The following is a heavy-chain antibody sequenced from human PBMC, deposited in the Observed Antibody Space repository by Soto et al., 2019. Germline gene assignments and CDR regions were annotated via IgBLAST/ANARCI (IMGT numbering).Heavy chain of an antibody. V-gene: IGHV3-30-3*01. CDR2: ISYDGSNK. Sequence: QVQLVESGGGVVQPGRSLRLSCAASGFTFSSFSLHWVRQAPGKGLEWLALISYDGSNKYNADSVKGRFTISRDNSNNTLYMQLNSQRPEDTAVYYCARTTAVAGTPEFDYWGQGTLVTASS. J-gene: IGHJ4*02. D-gene: IGHD6-19*01. CDR1: GFTFSSFS. CDR3: ARTTAVAGTPEFDY.